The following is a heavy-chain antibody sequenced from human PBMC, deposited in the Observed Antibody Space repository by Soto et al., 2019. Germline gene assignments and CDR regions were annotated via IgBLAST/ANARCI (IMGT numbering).Heavy chain of an antibody. CDR3: AKDSVSSGWYRYYYYYGMDA. Sequence: PGGSLRLSCAASGFTFSSYGMHWVRQAPGKGLEWVAVISYDGSNKYYADSVKGRFTISRDNSKNTLYLQMNSLRAEDTAVYYCAKDSVSSGWYRYYYYYGMDAWGQGTTVTVYS. CDR2: ISYDGSNK. V-gene: IGHV3-30*18. D-gene: IGHD6-19*01. CDR1: GFTFSSYG. J-gene: IGHJ6*02.